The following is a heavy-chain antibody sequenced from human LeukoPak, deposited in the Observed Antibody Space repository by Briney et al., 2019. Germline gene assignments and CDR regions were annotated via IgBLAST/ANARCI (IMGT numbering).Heavy chain of an antibody. V-gene: IGHV1-69*05. CDR3: ASPPFGATGYFDY. D-gene: IGHD3-16*01. J-gene: IGHJ4*02. Sequence: GSSVKVSCKASGGTFTSYAISWVRQAPGQGLEWMGGIIPIFGTANYAQKFQGRVTITTDESTSTAYTELSSLRSEDTAVYYCASPPFGATGYFDYWGQGTLVTVSS. CDR1: GGTFTSYA. CDR2: IIPIFGTA.